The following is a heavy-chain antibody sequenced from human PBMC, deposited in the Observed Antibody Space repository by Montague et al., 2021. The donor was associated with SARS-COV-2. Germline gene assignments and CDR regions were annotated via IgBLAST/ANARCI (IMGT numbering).Heavy chain of an antibody. CDR1: GGSFSGYY. J-gene: IGHJ4*02. Sequence: SETLSLTCAVYGGSFSGYYWSWIRQPPGKGLEWIGEINHSGSTNYNPSLKSRVTISVDTSKNQFSLKLSSVTAADTAVYYCARGTKLTYYYDSSGYYPSGYWGQGPLATVPS. D-gene: IGHD3-22*01. V-gene: IGHV4-34*01. CDR2: INHSGST. CDR3: ARGTKLTYYYDSSGYYPSGY.